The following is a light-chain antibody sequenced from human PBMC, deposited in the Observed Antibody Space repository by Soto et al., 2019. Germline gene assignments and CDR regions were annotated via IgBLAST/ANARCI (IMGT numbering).Light chain of an antibody. CDR1: QSVSNF. Sequence: EIVLTPSPATLSLSPGERASLSVRASQSVSNFLAWYQQKPGQAPRLLIYDASNRATGIPARFSGSGSGTDFTLTISSLEPEDFAVYYCQQLFDSPITFGQGTRLEIK. V-gene: IGKV3-11*01. CDR3: QQLFDSPIT. CDR2: DAS. J-gene: IGKJ5*01.